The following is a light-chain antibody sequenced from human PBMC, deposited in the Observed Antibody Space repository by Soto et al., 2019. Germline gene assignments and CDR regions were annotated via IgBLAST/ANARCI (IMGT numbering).Light chain of an antibody. J-gene: IGLJ1*01. Sequence: QSVLTQPPSVSGTPGQRVTLSCSGSTRNIGNHTVTWYQLLPGTAPKLLVYVNNKRPSRVPGRFSGSKSGNSASLAISGLQSEDEADYYCAAWDGILEGHVFGTGTKLTVL. V-gene: IGLV1-44*01. CDR3: AAWDGILEGHV. CDR1: TRNIGNHT. CDR2: VNN.